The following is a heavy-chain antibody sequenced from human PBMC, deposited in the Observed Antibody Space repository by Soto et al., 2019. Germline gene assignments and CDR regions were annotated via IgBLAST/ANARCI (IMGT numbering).Heavy chain of an antibody. J-gene: IGHJ4*02. Sequence: QVQLVQSGAEVKKPGSSLKVSCKAPGGTFSSDIISWVRQAPGQGLEWMGRNIPILGLANYARKFQGRVTITADKSTGTAYMEINSLRSEDPAVYYCSTGGGYSSSAYRGQGTLVTVSS. D-gene: IGHD6-13*01. CDR3: STGGGYSSSAY. V-gene: IGHV1-69*02. CDR2: NIPILGLA. CDR1: GGTFSSDI.